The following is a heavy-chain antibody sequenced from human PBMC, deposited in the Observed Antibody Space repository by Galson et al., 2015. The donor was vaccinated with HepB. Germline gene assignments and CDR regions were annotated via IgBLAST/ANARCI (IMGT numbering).Heavy chain of an antibody. D-gene: IGHD7-27*01. CDR1: GYTFTSYY. J-gene: IGHJ5*02. CDR3: ARDPFTFAKPGELGSHWLDP. CDR2: INPSGGDT. V-gene: IGHV1-46*01. Sequence: SVKVSCKASGYTFTSYYIHWVRQAPGQGLEWMGIINPSGGDTSYTQKFQGRVTVTRDTSTSTVYMELSSLRSEDTAVYYCARDPFTFAKPGELGSHWLDPWGQGTLVTVSS.